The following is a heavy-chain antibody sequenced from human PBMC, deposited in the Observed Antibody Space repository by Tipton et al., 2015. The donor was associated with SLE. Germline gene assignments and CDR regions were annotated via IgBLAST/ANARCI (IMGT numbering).Heavy chain of an antibody. CDR1: GYSISSGFY. CDR3: ARVYANWNFRSRDAFDI. CDR2: IYRSGGT. Sequence: LRLSCTVSGYSISSGFYWAWIRQPPGRGLEWIGSIYRSGGTFYNPSLKSRLTISGDTSKNQFSLKLSSVTATDTAVYYCARVYANWNFRSRDAFDIWGQGAMVTVAS. V-gene: IGHV4-38-2*02. J-gene: IGHJ3*02. D-gene: IGHD1-1*01.